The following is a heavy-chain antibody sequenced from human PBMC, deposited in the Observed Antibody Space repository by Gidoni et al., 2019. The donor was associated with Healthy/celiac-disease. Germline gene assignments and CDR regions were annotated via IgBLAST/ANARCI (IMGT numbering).Heavy chain of an antibody. D-gene: IGHD2-2*01. CDR2: ISGSGGST. J-gene: IGHJ6*02. V-gene: IGHV3-23*01. CDR3: AKVRYCSSTSCYVRYYYYYYGMDV. Sequence: EVQLLESGGGLVQPGGSRRLSCAASGFTFSSSAMSWVRQAPGKGLEWVSAISGSGGSTYYADSVKGRFTISRDNSKNTLYLQMNSLRAEDTAVYYCAKVRYCSSTSCYVRYYYYYYGMDVWGQGTTVTVSS. CDR1: GFTFSSSA.